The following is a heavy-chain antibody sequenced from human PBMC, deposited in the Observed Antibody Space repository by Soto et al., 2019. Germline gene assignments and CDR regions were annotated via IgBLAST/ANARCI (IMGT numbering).Heavy chain of an antibody. CDR2: IYYSGST. Sequence: SETLSLTCTVSGGSISSYYWSWIRQPPGKGLEWIGYIYYSGSTNYNPSLKSRVTISVDTSKNQFSLKLSSVTAADTAVYYCARSSGWYVPDYYYYGMDVWGQGTTVTVSS. V-gene: IGHV4-59*01. J-gene: IGHJ6*02. D-gene: IGHD6-19*01. CDR1: GGSISSYY. CDR3: ARSSGWYVPDYYYYGMDV.